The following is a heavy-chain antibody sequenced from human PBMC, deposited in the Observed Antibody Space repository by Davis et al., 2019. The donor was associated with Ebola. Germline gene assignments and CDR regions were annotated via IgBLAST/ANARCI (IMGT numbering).Heavy chain of an antibody. Sequence: ESLKISCAASGFTFNQYAMTWVRQAPGKGLEWIGEVNDSGTAKYNPSLKGRPTISLDLIKKQFSLKLSSVTAADTAVYYCARDDFYGLGSREYWGRGTLVTVAS. V-gene: IGHV4-34*01. CDR2: VNDSGTA. J-gene: IGHJ4*02. CDR1: GFTFNQYA. CDR3: ARDDFYGLGSREY. D-gene: IGHD3-10*01.